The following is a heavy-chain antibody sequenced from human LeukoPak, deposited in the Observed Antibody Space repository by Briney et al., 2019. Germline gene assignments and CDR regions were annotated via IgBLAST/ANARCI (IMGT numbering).Heavy chain of an antibody. Sequence: GRSLRRSCAASGFTFSSYAMHWVRQAPGKGLEWVAVISYDGSNKYYADSVKGRFTISRDNSKNTLYLQMNSLRAEDTAVYYCARAFRIVVGWFDPWGQGTLVTVSS. J-gene: IGHJ5*02. CDR1: GFTFSSYA. CDR3: ARAFRIVVGWFDP. D-gene: IGHD2-21*01. V-gene: IGHV3-30-3*01. CDR2: ISYDGSNK.